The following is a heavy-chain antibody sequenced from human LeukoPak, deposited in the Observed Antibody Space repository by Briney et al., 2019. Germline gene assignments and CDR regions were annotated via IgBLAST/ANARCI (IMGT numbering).Heavy chain of an antibody. CDR2: MNPNSGNT. Sequence: ASVKVSCKASGYTFASYGVSWVRQATGQGLEWMGWMNPNSGNTGYAQKFQGRVTMTRNASISTAYMELSSLRSEDTAVYYCARARGEANYYGSGEDAFDIWGQGTMVTVSS. J-gene: IGHJ3*02. CDR1: GYTFASYG. D-gene: IGHD3-10*01. V-gene: IGHV1-8*02. CDR3: ARARGEANYYGSGEDAFDI.